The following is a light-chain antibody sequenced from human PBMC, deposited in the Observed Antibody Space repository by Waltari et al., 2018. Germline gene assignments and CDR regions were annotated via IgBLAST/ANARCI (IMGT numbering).Light chain of an antibody. CDR3: SSHTSNSIVV. CDR1: SSDVGGYNS. Sequence: QSALTQPASVSGSPGQSITISCTGTSSDVGGYNSVSWYQQHPGKAPKVMIYDVSNRPSGVSNRFSGSKSGNTASVTISGLQAEDEAEYYCSSHTSNSIVVFGGGTKLTVL. CDR2: DVS. J-gene: IGLJ2*01. V-gene: IGLV2-14*03.